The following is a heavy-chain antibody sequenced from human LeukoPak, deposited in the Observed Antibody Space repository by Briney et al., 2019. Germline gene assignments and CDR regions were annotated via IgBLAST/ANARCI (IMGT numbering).Heavy chain of an antibody. D-gene: IGHD3-3*01. CDR3: ARESEWTNRQSPEAVWFDP. Sequence: SETLSLTCTVSGGSISSGDYYWSWIRQPPGKGLEWIGYIYYSGSTYYNPSLKSRVTISVDTSKNQFSLKLSSVTAADTAVYYCARESEWTNRQSPEAVWFDPWGQGTLVTVSS. J-gene: IGHJ5*02. CDR2: IYYSGST. V-gene: IGHV4-30-4*08. CDR1: GGSISSGDYY.